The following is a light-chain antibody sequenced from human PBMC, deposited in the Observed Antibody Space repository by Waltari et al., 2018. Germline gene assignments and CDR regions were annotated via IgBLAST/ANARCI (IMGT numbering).Light chain of an antibody. V-gene: IGLV1-44*01. CDR3: ATWDNSLNGVV. CDR1: SSNIGSNT. J-gene: IGLJ7*01. Sequence: QSVLTQPPSASGTPGQGVTISCSGSSSNIGSNTVNWYQQLPGTAPKLLIYSNSYRPSGVPDRFSGSKPGTSASLAISGLQSEDEADYYCATWDNSLNGVVFGGGTQLTVL. CDR2: SNS.